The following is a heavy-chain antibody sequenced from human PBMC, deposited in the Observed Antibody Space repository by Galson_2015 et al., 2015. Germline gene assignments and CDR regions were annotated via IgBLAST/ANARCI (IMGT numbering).Heavy chain of an antibody. D-gene: IGHD3-9*01. V-gene: IGHV1-18*01. Sequence: SVKVSCKASGYTFTSYGISWVRQAPGQGLEWMGWISAYNGNTNYAQKLQGRVTMTTDTSTSTAYMELRSLRSDDTAVYYCARHVSELRYFDWLPDYWGQGTLVTVSS. CDR3: ARHVSELRYFDWLPDY. CDR1: GYTFTSYG. CDR2: ISAYNGNT. J-gene: IGHJ4*02.